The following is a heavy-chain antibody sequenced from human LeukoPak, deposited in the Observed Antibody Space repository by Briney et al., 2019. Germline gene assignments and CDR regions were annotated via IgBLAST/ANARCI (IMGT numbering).Heavy chain of an antibody. CDR3: ASAEPRGSIWYPY. Sequence: PSETLSLTCGVSGMSLSDYYWTWIRQSPGKGLEWIGEINHGGSTDYNPSLKSRVTISIDTSKDQFSLKVNSVTAADTAVYYCASAEPRGSIWYPYWGQGTLVTVSS. CDR2: INHGGST. J-gene: IGHJ4*02. D-gene: IGHD6-13*01. CDR1: GMSLSDYY. V-gene: IGHV4-34*01.